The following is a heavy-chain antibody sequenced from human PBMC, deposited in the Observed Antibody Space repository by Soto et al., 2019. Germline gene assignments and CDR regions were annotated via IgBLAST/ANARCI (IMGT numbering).Heavy chain of an antibody. CDR2: IYYSGST. CDR1: GGSISSGGYY. Sequence: TLSLTCTVSGGSISSGGYYWSWIRQHPGKGLEWIGYIYYSGSTYYNPSLKSRVTISVDTSKNQFSLKLSSVTAADTAVYYCARDGSGRTAFDIWGQGTMVTVS. J-gene: IGHJ3*02. CDR3: ARDGSGRTAFDI. V-gene: IGHV4-31*03. D-gene: IGHD6-19*01.